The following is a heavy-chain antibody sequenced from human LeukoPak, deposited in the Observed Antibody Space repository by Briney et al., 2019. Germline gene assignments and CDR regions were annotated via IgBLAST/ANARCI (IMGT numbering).Heavy chain of an antibody. CDR1: GFTFSSYS. V-gene: IGHV3-21*01. Sequence: GGSLRLSCAASGFTFSSYSMNWVRQAPGKGLEWVSSISSSSSYIYYADSVKGRFTISRDNAKNSLYLQMNSLRAEDTAVYYCAMWPVARESYMGYYGMDVWGQGTTVTVSS. CDR2: ISSSSSYI. D-gene: IGHD1-26*01. J-gene: IGHJ6*02. CDR3: AMWPVARESYMGYYGMDV.